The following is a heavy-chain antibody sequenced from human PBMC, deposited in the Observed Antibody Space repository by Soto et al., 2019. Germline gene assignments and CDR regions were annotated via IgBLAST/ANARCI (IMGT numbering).Heavy chain of an antibody. J-gene: IGHJ5*02. CDR2: IWYDGSNK. D-gene: IGHD2-8*01. CDR3: ARDGGICTNGVCYTDWFDP. Sequence: GGSLRLSCAASGFTFSSYGMHWVRQAPCKGLEWVAVIWYDGSNKYYADSAKGRFTISRDNSKNTLYLQMNSLRAEDTAVYYCARDGGICTNGVCYTDWFDPWGQGT. CDR1: GFTFSSYG. V-gene: IGHV3-33*01.